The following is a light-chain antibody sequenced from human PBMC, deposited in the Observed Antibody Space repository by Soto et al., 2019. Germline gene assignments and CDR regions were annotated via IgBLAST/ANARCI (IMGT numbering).Light chain of an antibody. CDR3: QSYDSSNQGV. V-gene: IGLV6-57*02. J-gene: IGLJ2*01. Sequence: NFMLTQPHSVSESPGKTVTISCTGSSGSIASNYVQWYQQRPGSAPTTVIYEDNHRPAGVPDRFSGSIDSSSNSASLTISGLKTEDEADYYCQSYDSSNQGVFGGGTKLTVL. CDR1: SGSIASNY. CDR2: EDN.